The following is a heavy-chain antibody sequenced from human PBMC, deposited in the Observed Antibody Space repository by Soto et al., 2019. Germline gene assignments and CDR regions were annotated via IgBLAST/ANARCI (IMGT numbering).Heavy chain of an antibody. V-gene: IGHV4-31*03. D-gene: IGHD6-6*01. CDR1: GGSISSGGYY. J-gene: IGHJ6*02. CDR3: ARDSLGGSSGYYYYGMDV. Sequence: KPSETLSLTCTVSGGSISSGGYYWSWIRQHPGKGLEWIGYIYYSGSTYYNPSLKSRVTISVDTSKNQFSLKLSSVTAADTAVYYCARDSLGGSSGYYYYGMDVWGQGTTVTVSS. CDR2: IYYSGST.